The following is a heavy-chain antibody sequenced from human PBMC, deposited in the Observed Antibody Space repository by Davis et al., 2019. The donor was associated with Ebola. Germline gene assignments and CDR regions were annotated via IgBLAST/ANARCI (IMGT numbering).Heavy chain of an antibody. D-gene: IGHD1-1*01. CDR3: ARNGPVPNWYYFDI. CDR2: ISATGGSA. V-gene: IGHV3-23*01. Sequence: GESLKISCAASGFTYGTYAMSWVRQAPGKGLEWVSGISATGGSAYYADSVKGRFTISRDNSKNTLFLQMNGLRAEDTAVYYCARNGPVPNWYYFDIWGQGTPVDVSS. J-gene: IGHJ4*02. CDR1: GFTYGTYA.